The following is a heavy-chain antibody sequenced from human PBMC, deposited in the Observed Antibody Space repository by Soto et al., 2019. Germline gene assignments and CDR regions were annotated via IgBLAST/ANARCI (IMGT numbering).Heavy chain of an antibody. J-gene: IGHJ4*02. D-gene: IGHD5-12*01. CDR1: GFTFINAW. CDR3: TIHPRGGSLDY. CDR2: IKGKIDGGTI. V-gene: IGHV3-15*01. Sequence: EVHLVDSGGGLVKPGGSLRLSCAASGFTFINAWMGWVRQAPGKGLEWVGRIKGKIDGGTIDYASPVKGRFTISRNDSKDTLYLQMNSLKTEDTAVYYCTIHPRGGSLDYWGQGSLVTVSS.